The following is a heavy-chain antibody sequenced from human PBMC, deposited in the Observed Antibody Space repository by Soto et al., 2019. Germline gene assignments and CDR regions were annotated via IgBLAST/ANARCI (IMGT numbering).Heavy chain of an antibody. CDR3: ARAPAPVYSSSWSYNWFDP. Sequence: SETLSLTCTVSGGSISSYYWSWIRQPPGKGLEWIGYIYYSGSTNYNPSLKSRVTISVDTSKNQFSLKLSSVTAADTAVYYCARAPAPVYSSSWSYNWFDPWGQGTLVTVSS. V-gene: IGHV4-59*01. CDR2: IYYSGST. D-gene: IGHD6-13*01. J-gene: IGHJ5*02. CDR1: GGSISSYY.